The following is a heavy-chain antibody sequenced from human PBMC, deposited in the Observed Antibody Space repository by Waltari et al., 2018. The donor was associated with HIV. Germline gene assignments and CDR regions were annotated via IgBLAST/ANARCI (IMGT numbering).Heavy chain of an antibody. Sequence: QLQLQESGTGLVRPSETLSLTCTVSGDSITTSAYSWGWIRQSPGELLEWIGSMSSTGHPYFDPFLKSRIILSGDTSRNQFSRTLRSVTAADTARYYCARQSWTAGNNHFDPWGQGILVTVSS. CDR2: MSSTGHP. D-gene: IGHD2-21*02. CDR1: GDSITTSAYS. J-gene: IGHJ5*02. CDR3: ARQSWTAGNNHFDP. V-gene: IGHV4-39*01.